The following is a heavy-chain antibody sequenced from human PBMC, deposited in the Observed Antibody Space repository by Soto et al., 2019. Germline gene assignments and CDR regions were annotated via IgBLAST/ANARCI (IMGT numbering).Heavy chain of an antibody. D-gene: IGHD4-4*01. V-gene: IGHV3-30-3*01. J-gene: IGHJ4*02. Sequence: QVQLVESGGGVVQPGRSLRLSCAASGFTFSSYAMHWVRQAPGKGLEWVAVISYDGSNKYYADSVKGRFTISRDNSKNTLYLQMYSLRAEDTAVNYCERDGLQSTYYFDYWGQGTLVTFSS. CDR3: ERDGLQSTYYFDY. CDR2: ISYDGSNK. CDR1: GFTFSSYA.